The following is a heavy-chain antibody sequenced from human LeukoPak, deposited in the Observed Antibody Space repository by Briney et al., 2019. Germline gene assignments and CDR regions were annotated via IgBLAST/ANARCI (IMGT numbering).Heavy chain of an antibody. D-gene: IGHD2-2*02. CDR2: IIPIQVIP. J-gene: IGHJ4*02. CDR1: GGTFSNYA. V-gene: IGHV1-69*04. CDR3: TRAAPYTGAGGY. Sequence: SVKVSCKTSGGTFSNYAIYWVRQAPGQGLEWMGRIIPIQVIPTYAQAFRGRVTITTDKSTNTAYMELTNLTSADTAVYYCTRAAPYTGAGGYWGQGTLVTVSS.